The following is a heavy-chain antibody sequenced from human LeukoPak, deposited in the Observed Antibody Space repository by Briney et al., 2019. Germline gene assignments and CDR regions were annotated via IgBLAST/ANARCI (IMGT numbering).Heavy chain of an antibody. V-gene: IGHV5-51*01. CDR2: IYPGDSDT. D-gene: IGHD5-18*01. J-gene: IGHJ5*02. CDR1: GYSFTSYW. CDR3: ARRYRGYPGDGFDP. Sequence: GESLKISCKGFGYSFTSYWIGWGREIPGKGLEWVGIIYPGDSDTSYSASFQGQVTISADKSISPAYLQWSSLKASGTAMDYCARRYRGYPGDGFDPWGQGTLVTVSS.